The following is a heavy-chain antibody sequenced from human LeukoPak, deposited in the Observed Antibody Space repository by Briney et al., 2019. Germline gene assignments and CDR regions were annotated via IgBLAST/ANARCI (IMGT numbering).Heavy chain of an antibody. V-gene: IGHV3-21*01. D-gene: IGHD4-17*01. CDR2: ISSSSSYI. J-gene: IGHJ4*02. CDR1: GFTFSSYS. CDR3: ATSIYGDYTGRY. Sequence: GGSLRLSCAASGFTFSSYSMNWVRQAPGKGLEWVSSISSSSSYIYYADSVKGRFTISRDNAKNSQYLQMNSLRAEDTAVYYCATSIYGDYTGRYWGQGTLVTVSS.